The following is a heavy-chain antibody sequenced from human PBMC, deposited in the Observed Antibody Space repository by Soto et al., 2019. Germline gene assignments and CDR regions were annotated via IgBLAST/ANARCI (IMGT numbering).Heavy chain of an antibody. Sequence: EVQLLESGGGLVQPGGSLRLSCAASGFTFSSYAMSWVRQAPGKGLEWVSVISGSGDSTYYTNSVKGRFTISRDNSNNTVYLQMNSLRAEHTAVYYCARRSSGWYFDYWGQGTLVTVSS. CDR2: ISGSGDST. J-gene: IGHJ4*02. CDR1: GFTFSSYA. D-gene: IGHD6-19*01. CDR3: ARRSSGWYFDY. V-gene: IGHV3-23*01.